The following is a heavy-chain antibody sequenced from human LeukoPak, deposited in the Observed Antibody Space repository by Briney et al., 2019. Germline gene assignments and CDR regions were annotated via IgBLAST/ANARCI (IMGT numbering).Heavy chain of an antibody. CDR2: ISWNSGSI. CDR1: GFTFDDCA. V-gene: IGHV3-9*01. Sequence: GGSLRLSCAASGFTFDDCAMHWVRQAPGKGLEWVSGISWNSGSIAYAASVKGRFTISRDNAKNSLHLKMNSLRAEDTALYYCAKDLERGYSYGYGFFVNDFDYWGQGTLVTVSS. J-gene: IGHJ4*02. D-gene: IGHD5-18*01. CDR3: AKDLERGYSYGYGFFVNDFDY.